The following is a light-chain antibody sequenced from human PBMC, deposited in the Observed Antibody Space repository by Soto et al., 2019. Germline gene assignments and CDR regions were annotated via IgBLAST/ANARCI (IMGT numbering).Light chain of an antibody. V-gene: IGKV3-15*01. J-gene: IGKJ5*01. CDR2: GAS. Sequence: EIVMTQSPATLSVSPGERATLSCRASQSVSSNLAWYQQKPGQAPRLLIYGASTRATGIPARFSGSGSGTEFTLTISSLQSEDFATYYCQQYYSYPRITFGQGTRLEIK. CDR3: QQYYSYPRIT. CDR1: QSVSSN.